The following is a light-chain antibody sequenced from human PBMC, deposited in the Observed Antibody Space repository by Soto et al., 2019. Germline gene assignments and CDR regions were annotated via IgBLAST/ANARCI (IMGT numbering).Light chain of an antibody. CDR1: QSVGSD. J-gene: IGKJ5*01. CDR3: QQYGGSPRIT. Sequence: EIVMTQSPATLSVSPGERATLSCRASQSVGSDLAWYQQKPGQAPRLVIYDIFTRATGVPTRISGSGSGTEFTLIINRLEPEDVAIYYCQQYGGSPRITFGQGTRLEIK. CDR2: DIF. V-gene: IGKV3D-15*01.